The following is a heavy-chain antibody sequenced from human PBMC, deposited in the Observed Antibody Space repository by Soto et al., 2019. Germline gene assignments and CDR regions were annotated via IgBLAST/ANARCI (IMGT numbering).Heavy chain of an antibody. D-gene: IGHD1-1*01. V-gene: IGHV3-11*06. Sequence: QVQLVESGGGLVKPGGSLRLSCVASGFTFSDSYMSWVRQAPGKGLEWVSYISSTSSFTDYAESVKGRFIISRDNAKNSVFLQMNRLGAEDTALYYCARGDGYNYFDFWGQGTLVSVSS. CDR2: ISSTSSFT. CDR3: ARGDGYNYFDF. J-gene: IGHJ4*02. CDR1: GFTFSDSY.